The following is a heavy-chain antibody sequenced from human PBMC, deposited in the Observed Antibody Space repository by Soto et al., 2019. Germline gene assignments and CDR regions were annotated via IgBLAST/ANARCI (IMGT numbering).Heavy chain of an antibody. CDR3: ARDITMVRGVTIYYGMDV. V-gene: IGHV1-69*12. CDR2: IIPIFGTA. CDR1: GGTFSSYA. Sequence: QVQLVQSGAEVKKPGSSVKVSCKASGGTFSSYAISWVRQAPGQGLEWMGGIIPIFGTANYAQKFQGRVTITADESTSTAYMELSSLRAEDKAVYYCARDITMVRGVTIYYGMDVWGQGTTVTVSS. J-gene: IGHJ6*02. D-gene: IGHD3-10*01.